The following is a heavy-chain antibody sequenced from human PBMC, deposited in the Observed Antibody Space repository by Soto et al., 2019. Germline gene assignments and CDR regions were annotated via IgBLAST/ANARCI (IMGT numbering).Heavy chain of an antibody. D-gene: IGHD6-25*01. CDR2: IKGDGCAQ. V-gene: IGHV3-7*05. CDR3: ARDVSPGSGGYYLDAFDI. CDR1: GFAFGSSW. J-gene: IGHJ3*02. Sequence: EVQLVESGGGLVQPGGSLRLSCAASGFAFGSSWMTWVRQAPGKGLEWVANIKGDGCAQSYLDSVRGRFTVSRDNAENSLFLQMHILRAEDTALYYCARDVSPGSGGYYLDAFDIWGHGTMVTGSS.